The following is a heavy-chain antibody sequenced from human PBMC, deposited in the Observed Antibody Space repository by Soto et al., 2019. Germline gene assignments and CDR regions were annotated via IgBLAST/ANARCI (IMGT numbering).Heavy chain of an antibody. V-gene: IGHV5-51*01. CDR3: PTDAADGYKGSPRDI. D-gene: IGHD1-1*01. Sequence: GESLKISCKASGYRFSSYWIGWVRQKPGKGLEWMGIIPPDDSETKYSPSFQGQVIISVDRSINTVSLHWSSLKASDSAMYYCPTDAADGYKGSPRDIWGQQTRVTV. J-gene: IGHJ4*02. CDR2: IPPDDSET. CDR1: GYRFSSYW.